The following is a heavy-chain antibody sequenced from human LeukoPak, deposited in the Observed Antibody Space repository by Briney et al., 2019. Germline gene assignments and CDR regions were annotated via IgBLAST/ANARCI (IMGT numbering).Heavy chain of an antibody. CDR1: GFTVSSSY. Sequence: PGGSLRLSCAASGFTVSSSYMSWVRQAPGKGLEWVSVIYSGGKTYYADSVKGRFTISRDNSKNSLYLQMNSLRAEDTAVYYCARGGVLRGGDFWSGYTENWGQGTLVTVSS. D-gene: IGHD3-3*01. CDR2: IYSGGKT. CDR3: ARGGVLRGGDFWSGYTEN. V-gene: IGHV3-53*01. J-gene: IGHJ4*02.